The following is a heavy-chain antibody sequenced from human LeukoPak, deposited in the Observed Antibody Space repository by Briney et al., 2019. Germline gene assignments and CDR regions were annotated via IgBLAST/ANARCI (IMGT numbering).Heavy chain of an antibody. D-gene: IGHD1-26*01. CDR3: AREWSNNWFDP. J-gene: IGHJ5*02. Sequence: ASVNVSCKASGYTFTIYAMNWVRQAPGQGLEWMGWINTNTGNPTYAQGFTGRFVFSLDTSVSTAYLQISSLKAEDTAVYYCAREWSNNWFDPWGQGTLVTVSS. CDR2: INTNTGNP. CDR1: GYTFTIYA. V-gene: IGHV7-4-1*02.